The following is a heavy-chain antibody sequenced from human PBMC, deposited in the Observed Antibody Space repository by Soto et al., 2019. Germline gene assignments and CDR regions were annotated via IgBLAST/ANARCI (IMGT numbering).Heavy chain of an antibody. Sequence: SETLSLTCTVSGGSISSGDYYWSWIRQPPGKGLEWIGYIYYSGSTYYNPSLKSRVTISVDTSKNQFSLKLSSVTAADTAVYNCARAGSTSLPYYYYYGMDVWGQGTTVTVSS. CDR2: IYYSGST. D-gene: IGHD2-2*01. J-gene: IGHJ6*02. V-gene: IGHV4-30-4*01. CDR3: ARAGSTSLPYYYYYGMDV. CDR1: GGSISSGDYY.